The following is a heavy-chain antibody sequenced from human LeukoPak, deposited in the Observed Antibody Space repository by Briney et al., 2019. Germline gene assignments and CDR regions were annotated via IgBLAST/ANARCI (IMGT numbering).Heavy chain of an antibody. CDR3: ARILGYTLDY. CDR2: ISSSSSYI. D-gene: IGHD6-13*01. V-gene: IGHV3-21*01. CDR1: GFTFSSYS. Sequence: GGSLRLSCAASGFTFSSYSMNWVRQAPGKGLEWVSSISSSSSYIYYADSVKGRFTISRDNAKNSLYLQMYSLRDEDTAVYYCARILGYTLDYWGQGTLVTVSS. J-gene: IGHJ4*02.